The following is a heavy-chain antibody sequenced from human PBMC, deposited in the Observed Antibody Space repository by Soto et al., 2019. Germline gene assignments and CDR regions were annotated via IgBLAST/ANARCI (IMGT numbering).Heavy chain of an antibody. Sequence: GASVKVSCKASGYTFTGYYMHWVRQAPGQGLEWMGWINPNSGGTNYAQKFQGRVTMTRDTSISTAYMELSRLRSDDTAVYYCARESSSSWYYYYGMDVWGQGTTLTVSS. D-gene: IGHD6-13*01. CDR1: GYTFTGYY. V-gene: IGHV1-2*02. J-gene: IGHJ6*02. CDR3: ARESSSSWYYYYGMDV. CDR2: INPNSGGT.